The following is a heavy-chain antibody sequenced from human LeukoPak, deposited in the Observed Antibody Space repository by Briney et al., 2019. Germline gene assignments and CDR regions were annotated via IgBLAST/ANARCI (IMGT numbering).Heavy chain of an antibody. Sequence: SETLSLTCTVSGGSSSSYYWTWIRQAAGKGLEWIVRIHTSGSTKYNPSLNSRVTMSLDTSNNQFSLKLSSVTAADTAVYYCARGAPYSGGNYYFDYWGQGTQVTVSS. CDR2: IHTSGST. J-gene: IGHJ4*02. CDR3: ARGAPYSGGNYYFDY. V-gene: IGHV4-4*07. CDR1: GGSSSSYY. D-gene: IGHD2-15*01.